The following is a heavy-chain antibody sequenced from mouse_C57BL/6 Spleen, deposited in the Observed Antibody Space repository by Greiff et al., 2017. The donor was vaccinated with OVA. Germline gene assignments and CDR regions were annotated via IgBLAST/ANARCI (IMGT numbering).Heavy chain of an antibody. CDR2: IDPSDSYT. CDR1: GYTFTSYW. J-gene: IGHJ3*01. Sequence: QVQLQQPGAELVKPGASVKLSCKASGYTFTSYWMQWVKQRPGQGLEWIGEIDPSDSYTNYNQKFKGKATLTVDTSSSTAYMQLSSLTSEDSAVYYCARGGSGYAFAYWGQGTLVTVSA. V-gene: IGHV1-50*01. D-gene: IGHD3-2*02. CDR3: ARGGSGYAFAY.